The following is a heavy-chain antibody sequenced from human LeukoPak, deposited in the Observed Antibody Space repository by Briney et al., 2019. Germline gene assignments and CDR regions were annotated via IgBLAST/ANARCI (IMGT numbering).Heavy chain of an antibody. CDR2: IYYSGST. V-gene: IGHV4-39*01. Sequence: PSETLSLTCTVCVGSISSSSYYWGWIPQPPGKGLEWIRSIYYSGSTYYNPSRKSQVTISVDTYKLQFSLKLRSVTAADTVLYYSARPYYSGSYSRGVDAFDIWGQGTMVTVSS. J-gene: IGHJ3*02. CDR3: ARPYYSGSYSRGVDAFDI. D-gene: IGHD1-26*01. CDR1: VGSISSSSYY.